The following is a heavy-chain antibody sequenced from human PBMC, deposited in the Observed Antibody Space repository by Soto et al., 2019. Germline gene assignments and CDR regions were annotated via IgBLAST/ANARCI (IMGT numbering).Heavy chain of an antibody. J-gene: IGHJ6*02. D-gene: IGHD3-3*01. CDR1: GGTFSSYA. CDR3: ARVFGNYDFWSGYYYYYGMDV. Sequence: AASVKVSCKASGGTFSSYAISWVRQAPGQGLEWMGGIIPIFGTANYAQKFQGRVTITADKSTSTAYMELSSLRSEDTAVYYCARVFGNYDFWSGYYYYYGMDVWGQGTTVTVSS. V-gene: IGHV1-69*06. CDR2: IIPIFGTA.